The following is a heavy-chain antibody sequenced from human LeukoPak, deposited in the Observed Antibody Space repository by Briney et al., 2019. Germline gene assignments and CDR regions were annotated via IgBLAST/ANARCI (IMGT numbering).Heavy chain of an antibody. J-gene: IGHJ4*02. V-gene: IGHV4-34*01. CDR2: INHSGST. D-gene: IGHD7-27*01. CDR3: ARYGATGGFDY. Sequence: PSETLSLTCAVYGGSFSGYYWGWIRQPPGKGLEWIGEINHSGSTNYNPSLKSRVTISVDTSKNQFSLKLSSVTAADTAVYYCARYGATGGFDYWGQGTLVTVSS. CDR1: GGSFSGYY.